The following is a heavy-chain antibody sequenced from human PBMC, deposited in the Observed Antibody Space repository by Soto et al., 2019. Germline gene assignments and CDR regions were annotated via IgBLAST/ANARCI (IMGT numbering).Heavy chain of an antibody. CDR1: GGSISSGDYY. CDR3: ARGVPMMVAVQGDAADKYYFDS. V-gene: IGHV4-30-4*01. CDR2: IYYSGST. J-gene: IGHJ4*02. D-gene: IGHD2-21*02. Sequence: SETLSLTCTVSGGSISSGDYYWSWIRQPPGKGLEWIGYIYYSGSTYYNPSLKSRVTISVDTSKNQFSLKLRSVSAADSAVYYCARGVPMMVAVQGDAADKYYFDSWGQGTLVT.